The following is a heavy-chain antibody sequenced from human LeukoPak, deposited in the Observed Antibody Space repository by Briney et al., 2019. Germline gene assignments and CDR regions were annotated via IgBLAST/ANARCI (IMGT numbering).Heavy chain of an antibody. D-gene: IGHD3-9*01. J-gene: IGHJ4*02. CDR1: GYTFTMYG. Sequence: GASVRVSSKASGYTFTMYGISWVRQAPGQGGERMGWISAYNGNTNYAQKLQGRVTITTDTSTSTAYMELRSLRSDDTAVYYCARDFYDILTGYVFDYWGQGTLVTVSS. CDR2: ISAYNGNT. V-gene: IGHV1-18*04. CDR3: ARDFYDILTGYVFDY.